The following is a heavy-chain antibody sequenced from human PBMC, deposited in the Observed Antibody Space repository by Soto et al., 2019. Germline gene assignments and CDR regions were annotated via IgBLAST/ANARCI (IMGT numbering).Heavy chain of an antibody. CDR1: GFTFSSYG. J-gene: IGHJ4*02. CDR2: IWYDGSNK. D-gene: IGHD6-13*01. Sequence: QVQLVESGGGVVQPGRSLRLSCAASGFTFSSYGMHWVRQAPGKGLEWVAVIWYDGSNKYYADSVKGRFTISGGNSKNTLYLQMNSLRAEDTAVYYCARDGRVAAAAFDYWGQGTLVTVSS. V-gene: IGHV3-33*01. CDR3: ARDGRVAAAAFDY.